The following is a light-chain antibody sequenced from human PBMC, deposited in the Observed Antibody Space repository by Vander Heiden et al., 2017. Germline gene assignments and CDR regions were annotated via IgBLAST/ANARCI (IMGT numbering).Light chain of an antibody. V-gene: IGLV2-14*01. J-gene: IGLJ3*02. CDR2: EVS. CDR1: ISDVGGYNY. Sequence: HSGMTQPASASASPGPSIIISFTGTISDVGGYNYVSWYHQHPGKAPELRVYEVSSRPSWLAARFSGSKSVNTASLTISGLQAADEADYYFHADASRSTLVFGGGTKLTVL. CDR3: HADASRSTLV.